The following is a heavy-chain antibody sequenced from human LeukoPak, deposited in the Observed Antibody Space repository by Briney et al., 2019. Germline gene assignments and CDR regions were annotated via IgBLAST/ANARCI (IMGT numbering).Heavy chain of an antibody. V-gene: IGHV3-48*01. CDR3: ARELRDSSGWLFDY. Sequence: GGSLRLSCAASGFTFSSYNMNWVRQAPGKGLEWVSYISSSGSTIYYADSVKGRFTISRDNAKNSLYLQMNSLRAEDAAVYYCARELRDSSGWLFDYWGQGTLVTVSS. J-gene: IGHJ4*02. CDR1: GFTFSSYN. D-gene: IGHD6-19*01. CDR2: ISSSGSTI.